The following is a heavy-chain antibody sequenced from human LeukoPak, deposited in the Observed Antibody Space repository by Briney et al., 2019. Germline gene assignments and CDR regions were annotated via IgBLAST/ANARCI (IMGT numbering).Heavy chain of an antibody. CDR1: GYSFTGYY. D-gene: IGHD3-3*01. CDR3: ARDFGFLEWYNY. Sequence: ASVNVSCKASGYSFTGYYMHWVRQAPGQGLEWMGWINPNSGGTNYAQKFQGRVTMTRDTSISTAYMELSRLRSDDTAVYYCARDFGFLEWYNYWGQGTLVTVSS. V-gene: IGHV1-2*02. CDR2: INPNSGGT. J-gene: IGHJ4*02.